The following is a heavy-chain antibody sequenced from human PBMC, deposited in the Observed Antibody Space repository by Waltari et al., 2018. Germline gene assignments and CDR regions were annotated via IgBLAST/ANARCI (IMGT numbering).Heavy chain of an antibody. CDR1: GCSISSSSYH. CDR2: IYYSGST. Sequence: QLQLQESGPGLVKPSETLSLTCHVSGCSISSSSYHWGWIRQPPGKGLEWIGSIYYSGSTYYNPSLKSRVTISVDTSKNQFSLKLSSVTAADTAVYYCARGSLLNLEWLSFFDYWGQGTLVTVSS. J-gene: IGHJ4*02. V-gene: IGHV4-39*07. D-gene: IGHD3-3*01. CDR3: ARGSLLNLEWLSFFDY.